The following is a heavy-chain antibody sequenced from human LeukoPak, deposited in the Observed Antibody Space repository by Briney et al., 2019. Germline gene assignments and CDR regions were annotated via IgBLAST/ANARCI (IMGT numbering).Heavy chain of an antibody. CDR1: GFTFSSYW. J-gene: IGHJ3*02. CDR3: AREGPGPSGAGPIWFGELLEAAGAFDI. Sequence: GGSLRLSCAASGFTFSSYWMSWVRQAPGKGLEWVANIKQDGSEKYYVDSVKGRFTISRDNAKNSLYLQMNSLRAEDTAVYYCAREGPGPSGAGPIWFGELLEAAGAFDIWGQGTMVTVSS. V-gene: IGHV3-7*01. D-gene: IGHD3-10*01. CDR2: IKQDGSEK.